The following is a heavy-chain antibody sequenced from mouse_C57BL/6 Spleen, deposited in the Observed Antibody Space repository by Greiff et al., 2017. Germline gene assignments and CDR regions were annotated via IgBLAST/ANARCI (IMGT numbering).Heavy chain of an antibody. V-gene: IGHV1-19*01. Sequence: EVKLQQSGPVLVKPGASVKMSCKASGYTFTDYYMNWVKQSHGKSLEWIGVINPYNGGTSYNQKFKGKATLTVDKSSSTAYMELNSLTSEDSAVYYSARYRDYSNYVAMDYWGQGTSVTVSS. CDR2: INPYNGGT. CDR1: GYTFTDYY. D-gene: IGHD2-5*01. J-gene: IGHJ4*01. CDR3: ARYRDYSNYVAMDY.